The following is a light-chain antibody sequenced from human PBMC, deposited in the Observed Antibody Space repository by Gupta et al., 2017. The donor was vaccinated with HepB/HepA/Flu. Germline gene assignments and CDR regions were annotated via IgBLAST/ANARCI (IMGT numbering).Light chain of an antibody. V-gene: IGKV1-5*03. J-gene: IGKJ1*01. CDR3: QQYNVYPWT. Sequence: DIQMTQSPSTLSASVGDRVTITCRASQTASIWLAWYQQKPGKAPKVLIHKASSLQSGVPSRFSGSGSGTEFTLTITSLQPDDFATYYCQQYNVYPWTFGQGTKVEIK. CDR1: QTASIW. CDR2: KAS.